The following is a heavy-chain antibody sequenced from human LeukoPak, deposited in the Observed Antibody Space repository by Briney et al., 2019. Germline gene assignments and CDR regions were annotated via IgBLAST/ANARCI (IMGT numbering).Heavy chain of an antibody. Sequence: KPSETLSLTCAVYGGSFSGYYWSWIRQPPGKGLEWIGEINHSGSTNYNPSLKSRVTISVDKSKNQFSLKLSSVTAADTAVYYCARDIVVVPAAMRGDAFDIWGQGTMVTVSS. J-gene: IGHJ3*02. CDR3: ARDIVVVPAAMRGDAFDI. CDR1: GGSFSGYY. V-gene: IGHV4-34*01. CDR2: INHSGST. D-gene: IGHD2-2*01.